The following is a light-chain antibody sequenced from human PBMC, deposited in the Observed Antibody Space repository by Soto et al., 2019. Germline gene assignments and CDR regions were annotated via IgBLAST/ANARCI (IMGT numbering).Light chain of an antibody. V-gene: IGLV2-8*01. CDR3: SSYVGTNSYV. J-gene: IGLJ1*01. Sequence: QSVLTQPPSASGSPGQSVTISCTATSSDVGGYNYVSWYQHHPGKAPKLIIYEVYKRPSGVPDRFSGSKSGNTAALTVSGLQAEDEADYYCSSYVGTNSYVFGTGTKVTVL. CDR1: SSDVGGYNY. CDR2: EVY.